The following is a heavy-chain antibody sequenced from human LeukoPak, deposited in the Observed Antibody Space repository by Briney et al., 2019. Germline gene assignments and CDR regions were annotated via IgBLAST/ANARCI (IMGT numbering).Heavy chain of an antibody. D-gene: IGHD6-13*01. CDR1: GGSISSYY. V-gene: IGHV4-4*07. CDR3: ARVLSSWQFDY. CDR2: IYTSGST. Sequence: SETLSLTCTVSGGSISSYYWSWIRHPAGKGLEWIGRIYTSGSTNYNPSLKSRVTISVDKSKNQFSLKLSSVTAADTAVYYCARVLSSWQFDYWGQGTLVTVSS. J-gene: IGHJ4*02.